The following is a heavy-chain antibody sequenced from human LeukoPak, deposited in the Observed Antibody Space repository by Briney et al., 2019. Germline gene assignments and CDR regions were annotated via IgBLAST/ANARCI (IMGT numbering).Heavy chain of an antibody. J-gene: IGHJ6*02. CDR3: ARDGGLSGSSFTDYGMDV. V-gene: IGHV3-74*01. Sequence: PGGSLRLSCAASGFTFSSHLMHWVRQAPGKGLVWVSRISSDGTYTNYADSVRGRFTISRDNAKNTLYLQMNSLRAEDTAVYYCARDGGLSGSSFTDYGMDVWGQGTTVTVSS. CDR1: GFTFSSHL. D-gene: IGHD1-26*01. CDR2: ISSDGTYT.